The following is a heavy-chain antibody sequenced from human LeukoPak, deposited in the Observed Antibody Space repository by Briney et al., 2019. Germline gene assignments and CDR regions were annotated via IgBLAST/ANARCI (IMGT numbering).Heavy chain of an antibody. CDR3: ARSKAPDSWPVTAFDY. CDR2: ISSSSSYI. Sequence: MAGGSLRLSCAASGFTFSSYSMNWVRQAPGKGLEWVSSISSSSSYIYYADSVKGRFTISRDNAKNSLYLQMNSLRAEDTAVYYCARSKAPDSWPVTAFDYWGQGTLVTVSS. J-gene: IGHJ4*02. D-gene: IGHD2-21*02. V-gene: IGHV3-21*01. CDR1: GFTFSSYS.